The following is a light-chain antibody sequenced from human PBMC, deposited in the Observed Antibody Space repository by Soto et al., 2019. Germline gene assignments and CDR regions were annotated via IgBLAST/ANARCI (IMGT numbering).Light chain of an antibody. CDR2: KAS. V-gene: IGKV1-5*03. Sequence: DIKLAKSPSTLSASVGDTFTATCRASQNIHSGLACYRQKPGKAPKPLIYKASSLESGVPSRFSGSASGTEFTLTISSLQPDDRATYYCQQYDTYPWTFGQGTKVEIK. CDR3: QQYDTYPWT. J-gene: IGKJ1*01. CDR1: QNIHSG.